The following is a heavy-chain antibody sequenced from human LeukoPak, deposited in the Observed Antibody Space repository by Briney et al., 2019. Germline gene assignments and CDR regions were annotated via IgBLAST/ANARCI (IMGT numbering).Heavy chain of an antibody. Sequence: LVTLSLSCAAYGGSFSGYYLSWVRQPPGKGLEWIGEINHSGSTNYNPSLKSRVTISVDTSKNQFSLKLSSVTAADTAVYYCARETDITGTTGYLYYYYDYMDVWGKGTTVTVSS. CDR1: GGSFSGYY. V-gene: IGHV4-34*01. CDR2: INHSGST. CDR3: ARETDITGTTGYLYYYYDYMDV. J-gene: IGHJ6*03. D-gene: IGHD1-7*01.